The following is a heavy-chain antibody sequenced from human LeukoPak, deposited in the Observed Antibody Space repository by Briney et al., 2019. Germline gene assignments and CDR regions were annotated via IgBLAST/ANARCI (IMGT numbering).Heavy chain of an antibody. CDR3: AKAEYCSSTCCYNRHLSAY. Sequence: GGSLRLSCAASGFTFSSYGMHWVRQAPGKGLEWVAFIRYDGSNKYYADSVKGRFTISRDNSKNTLYLQMNSLRAEDTAVYYCAKAEYCSSTCCYNRHLSAYWGQGTLVTVSS. J-gene: IGHJ4*02. V-gene: IGHV3-30*02. CDR2: IRYDGSNK. CDR1: GFTFSSYG. D-gene: IGHD2-2*02.